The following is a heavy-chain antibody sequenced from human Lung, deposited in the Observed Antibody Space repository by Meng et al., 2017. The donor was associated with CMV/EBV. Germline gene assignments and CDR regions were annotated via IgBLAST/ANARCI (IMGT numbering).Heavy chain of an antibody. CDR3: ASGTPGRSYCDY. D-gene: IGHD2-15*01. Sequence: QVHLLQYGPEVKKPGASVRVSCKASGYTFGSYGICWVQQAPGQGLEWMGWFVNYVDTYPAPKFQGRVTMTTDTHTNTAFMELRSLTSDDTAVYYCASGTPGRSYCDYWGQGTLVTVSS. CDR2: FVNYVDT. V-gene: IGHV1-18*01. CDR1: GYTFGSYG. J-gene: IGHJ4*02.